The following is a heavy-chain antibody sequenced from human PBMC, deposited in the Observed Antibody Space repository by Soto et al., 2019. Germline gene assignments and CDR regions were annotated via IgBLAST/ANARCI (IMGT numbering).Heavy chain of an antibody. CDR3: ARVIPVSGPDY. D-gene: IGHD3-16*02. CDR2: INHSGST. Sequence: SETLSLTCRVSDGSMNSDSSYWGWIRQPPGKGLEWIGVINHSGSTYHNLSLKGRVTMSVDASRNQFSLKLTSMTAADTAVYYCARVIPVSGPDYWGQGTLVTVSS. CDR1: DGSMNSDSSY. V-gene: IGHV4-39*01. J-gene: IGHJ4*02.